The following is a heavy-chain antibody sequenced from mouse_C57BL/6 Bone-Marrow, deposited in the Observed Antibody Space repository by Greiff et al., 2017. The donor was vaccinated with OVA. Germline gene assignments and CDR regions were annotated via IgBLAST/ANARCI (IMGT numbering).Heavy chain of an antibody. V-gene: IGHV1-18*01. J-gene: IGHJ3*01. CDR3: ARPYYGSSYAWFAY. CDR2: INPNNGGT. CDR1: GYTFTDYN. D-gene: IGHD1-1*01. Sequence: VQLQQSGPELVKPGASVKIPCKASGYTFTDYNMDWVKQSHGKSLEWIGDINPNNGGTIYNQKFKGKATLTVDKSSSTAYMELRSLTSEDTAVYYCARPYYGSSYAWFAYWGQGTLVTVSA.